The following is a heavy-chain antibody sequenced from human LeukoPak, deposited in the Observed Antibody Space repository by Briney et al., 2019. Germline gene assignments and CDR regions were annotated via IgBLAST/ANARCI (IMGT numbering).Heavy chain of an antibody. CDR3: ARDKYMSGHIGSLFDP. V-gene: IGHV3-7*01. Sequence: GGSLRLSCTASGFTFSSYWMSWVRQTPGKGLEWVANIKQDGSEKYYVDSVKGRFTISRDNTKKSLSLRMNSLRDEDTAVYYCARDKYMSGHIGSLFDPWGQGTLVTVSS. CDR2: IKQDGSEK. J-gene: IGHJ5*02. D-gene: IGHD5-12*01. CDR1: GFTFSSYW.